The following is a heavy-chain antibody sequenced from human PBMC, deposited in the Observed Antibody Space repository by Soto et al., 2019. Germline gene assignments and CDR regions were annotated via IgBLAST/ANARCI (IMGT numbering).Heavy chain of an antibody. CDR2: IIPIFGTA. D-gene: IGHD2-15*01. CDR1: GGTFSSYA. J-gene: IGHJ6*02. CDR3: ARAYCSGGSCSSRYYYYYGMDV. Sequence: QVQLVQSGAEVKKPGSSVKVSCKASGGTFSSYAISWVRQAPGQGLEWMGGIIPIFGTANYAQKFQGRVTITADESTSTAYMELSSLRSEDTAVYYCARAYCSGGSCSSRYYYYYGMDVWGQGTTVTVSS. V-gene: IGHV1-69*01.